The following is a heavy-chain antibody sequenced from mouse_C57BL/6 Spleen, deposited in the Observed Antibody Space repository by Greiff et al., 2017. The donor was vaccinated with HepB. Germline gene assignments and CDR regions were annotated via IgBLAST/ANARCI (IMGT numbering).Heavy chain of an antibody. CDR2: IDPNSGGT. CDR3: ARGDYYGSSRYWYFDV. CDR1: GYTFTSYW. J-gene: IGHJ1*03. Sequence: QVHVKQSGAELVKPGASVKLSCKASGYTFTSYWMHWVKQRPGRGLEWIGRIDPNSGGTKYNEKFKSKATLTVDKPSSTAYMQLSSLTSEDSAVYYCARGDYYGSSRYWYFDVWGTGTTVTVSS. D-gene: IGHD1-1*01. V-gene: IGHV1-72*01.